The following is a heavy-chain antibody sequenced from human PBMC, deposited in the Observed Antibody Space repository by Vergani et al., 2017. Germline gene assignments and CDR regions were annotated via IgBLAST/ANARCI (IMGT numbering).Heavy chain of an antibody. J-gene: IGHJ4*02. CDR3: AAACWSGYYSEPGGDY. V-gene: IGHV1-58*02. CDR1: GFTFTSSA. D-gene: IGHD3-3*01. CDR2: IVVGSGNT. Sequence: QMQLVQSGPEVKKPGTSVKVSCKASGFTFTSSAMQWVRQARGQRLEWIGWIVVGSGNTNYAQKFQERVTITRDMSTRTAYMEQSSLRSEETAVYYCAAACWSGYYSEPGGDYWGKGTLVTVSS.